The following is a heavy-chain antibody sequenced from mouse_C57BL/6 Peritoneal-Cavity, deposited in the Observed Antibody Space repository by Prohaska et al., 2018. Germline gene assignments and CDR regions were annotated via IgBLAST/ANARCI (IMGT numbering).Heavy chain of an antibody. CDR2: MYPGSGNT. CDR1: GYSFTSYY. Sequence: QVQLQQSGPELVKPGASVKISCKASGYSFTSYYIHWVKQRPGQGLEWIGWMYPGSGNTKYNEKCKGKATLTADTSSSTAYMQRSSLTSEDSAVYYCARGLGHYAMDYWGQGTSVTVSS. V-gene: IGHV1-66*01. CDR3: ARGLGHYAMDY. J-gene: IGHJ4*01. D-gene: IGHD4-1*01.